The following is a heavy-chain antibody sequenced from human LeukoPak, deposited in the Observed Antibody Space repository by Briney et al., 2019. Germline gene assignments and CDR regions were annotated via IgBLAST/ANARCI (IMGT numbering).Heavy chain of an antibody. J-gene: IGHJ4*02. CDR1: GGSVSSGSYY. V-gene: IGHV4-61*01. CDR2: IYYSGST. Sequence: SETLSLTCTVFGGSVSSGSYYWSWIRQPPGKGLEWIGYIYYSGSTNQNSSLKSRVTISVDTSKNQFSLKLSSVTAADTAVYYCARRYSSGWYYYFDYWGQGTLVTVSS. D-gene: IGHD6-19*01. CDR3: ARRYSSGWYYYFDY.